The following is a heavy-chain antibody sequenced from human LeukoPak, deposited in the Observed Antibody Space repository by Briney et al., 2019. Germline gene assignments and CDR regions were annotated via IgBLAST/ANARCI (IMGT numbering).Heavy chain of an antibody. J-gene: IGHJ4*02. CDR2: ITSTGGNT. V-gene: IGHV3-23*01. D-gene: IGHD3-10*01. CDR3: AKDDWFGEFFY. CDR1: ESTFSNYG. Sequence: GGSLRLSCAASESTFSNYGMSWVRQAPGKGLEWVSGITSTGGNTYYADSVKGRFTISRDNSKNTLYLQINSLRAEDTAVYYCAKDDWFGEFFYWGQGTLVTVSS.